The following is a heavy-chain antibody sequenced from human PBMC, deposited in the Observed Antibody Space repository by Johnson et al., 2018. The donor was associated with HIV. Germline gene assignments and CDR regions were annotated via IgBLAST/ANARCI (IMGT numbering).Heavy chain of an antibody. D-gene: IGHD1-26*01. CDR3: ARDDGWEPTGNDAFDI. CDR2: ISYDGSNR. Sequence: QVLLVESGGGVVQPGRSLRLSCAASGFTFSSYAMHWVRQAQGKGLEWVAVISYDGSNRYYADSVKGRFTISRDNSKNTLYLQKNSLRAEDTAVYYCARDDGWEPTGNDAFDIWGQGTMVTVSS. CDR1: GFTFSSYA. J-gene: IGHJ3*02. V-gene: IGHV3-30*04.